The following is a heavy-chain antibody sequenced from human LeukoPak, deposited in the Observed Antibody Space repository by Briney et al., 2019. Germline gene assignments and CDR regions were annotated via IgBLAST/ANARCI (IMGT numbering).Heavy chain of an antibody. CDR2: IYSGGST. CDR1: GFTVSSNY. CDR3: ARDSPINTYYYGSGSYYLI. J-gene: IGHJ4*02. D-gene: IGHD3-10*01. Sequence: PGGSLRLSCAASGFTVSSNYMSWVRQAPGKGLEWVSVIYSGGSTYYADSVKGRFTISRDNSKNTLYLQMNSLRAEDTGVYYCARDSPINTYYYGSGSYYLIWGQGTLVTVSS. V-gene: IGHV3-53*01.